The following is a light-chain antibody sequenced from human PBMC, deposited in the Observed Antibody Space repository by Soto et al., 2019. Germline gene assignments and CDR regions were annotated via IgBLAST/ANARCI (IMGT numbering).Light chain of an antibody. CDR3: QQYNSYSSGT. CDR1: QNIRNW. V-gene: IGKV1-5*03. CDR2: LAS. Sequence: DIQMTQSPSTLSASVGDRVTITCRASQNIRNWLAWYQQKPGKAPKLLIYLASSLESGVPSRFSGSGSGTEFTLSISSLQPDDFAIYYCQQYNSYSSGTFGQGTKVDIK. J-gene: IGKJ1*01.